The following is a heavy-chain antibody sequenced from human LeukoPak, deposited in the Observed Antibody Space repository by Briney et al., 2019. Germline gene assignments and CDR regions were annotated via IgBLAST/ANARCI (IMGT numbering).Heavy chain of an antibody. CDR1: GYTFTSYD. D-gene: IGHD1-26*01. CDR3: AVLVGDDAFDI. J-gene: IGHJ3*02. CDR2: MNPNSGNT. Sequence: ASVKVSCKASGYTFTSYDINWVRQATGQGLEWMGWMNPNSGNTGYAQKFQERVTITRDMSTSTAYMELSSLRSEDTAVYYCAVLVGDDAFDIWGQGTMVTVSS. V-gene: IGHV1-8*03.